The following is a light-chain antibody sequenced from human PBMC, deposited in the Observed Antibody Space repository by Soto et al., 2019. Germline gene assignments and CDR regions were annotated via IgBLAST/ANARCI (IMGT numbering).Light chain of an antibody. J-gene: IGKJ5*01. V-gene: IGKV1-33*01. Sequence: DIQMTQSPSSLFASVGDRVTVTCQASQDISDFLNWYQQKPGTAPKVLIYDASNLQTGVPSRFSGRGSGTDFTFTISSLQPDDSGIYYCQQYDDLPITFGQGTLLEIK. CDR1: QDISDF. CDR2: DAS. CDR3: QQYDDLPIT.